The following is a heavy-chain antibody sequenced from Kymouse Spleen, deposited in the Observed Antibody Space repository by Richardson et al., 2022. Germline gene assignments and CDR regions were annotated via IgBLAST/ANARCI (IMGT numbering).Heavy chain of an antibody. J-gene: IGHJ6*02. V-gene: IGHV4-4*02. D-gene: IGHD3-10*01. Sequence: QVQLQESGPGLVKPSGTLSLTCAVSGGSISSSNWWSWVRQPPGKGLEWIGEIYHSGSTNYNPSLKSRVTISVDKSKNQFSLKLSSVTAADTAVYYCASVDYGPPYYYYYGMDVWGQGTTVTVSS. CDR2: IYHSGST. CDR3: ASVDYGPPYYYYYGMDV. CDR1: GGSISSSNW.